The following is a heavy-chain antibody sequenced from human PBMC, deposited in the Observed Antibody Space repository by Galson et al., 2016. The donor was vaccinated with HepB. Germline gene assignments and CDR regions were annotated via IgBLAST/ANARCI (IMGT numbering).Heavy chain of an antibody. D-gene: IGHD1-26*01. CDR2: IYRNGNT. Sequence: SETLSLTCAVSDASISSSNWWTWVRQPPGEGLEWIGEIYRNGNTNLNPSLKSRVTISLDKSKNHFSLNLSSVTAADTAVYYCTGVPNSGSYPYPYSYGMDVWGQGTTVTVSS. V-gene: IGHV4-4*02. CDR1: DASISSSNW. J-gene: IGHJ6*02. CDR3: TGVPNSGSYPYPYSYGMDV.